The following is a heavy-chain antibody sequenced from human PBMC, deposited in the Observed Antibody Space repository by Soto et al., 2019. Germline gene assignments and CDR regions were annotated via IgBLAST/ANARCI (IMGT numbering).Heavy chain of an antibody. D-gene: IGHD6-19*01. J-gene: IGHJ6*02. CDR1: GGSISSYY. CDR2: IYYSGST. V-gene: IGHV4-59*01. CDR3: ARGLDYYYGMDV. Sequence: SETLSLTCTVSGGSISSYYWSWIRQPPGKGLEWIGYIYYSGSTNYNPSLKSRVTISVDTSKNQFSLKLSPVTAADTAVYYCARGLDYYYGMDVWGQGTTVTVSS.